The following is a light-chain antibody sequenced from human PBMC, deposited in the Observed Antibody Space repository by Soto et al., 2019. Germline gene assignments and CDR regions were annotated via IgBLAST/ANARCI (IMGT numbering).Light chain of an antibody. V-gene: IGKV3-15*01. J-gene: IGKJ1*01. CDR1: QNIYYN. CDR2: RAS. CDR3: LQYHNLWA. Sequence: ILMTQSPATVSVSPGESAPLSCRASQNIYYNVAWYQHRPGQAPRLLIYRASTRAPGVPGRFSGSGSGTEFTLTISSLQPEDFTVYSCLQYHNLWAFGQGTKVEI.